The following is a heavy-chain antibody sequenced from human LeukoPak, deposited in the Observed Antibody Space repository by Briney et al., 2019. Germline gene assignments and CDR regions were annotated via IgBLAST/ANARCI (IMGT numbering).Heavy chain of an antibody. CDR3: AKTSGYRRFDP. CDR1: GFTFSSYA. CDR2: ISGSGGST. V-gene: IGHV3-23*01. D-gene: IGHD5-12*01. J-gene: IGHJ5*02. Sequence: GGFLRLSCAASGFTFSSYAMSWVRQAPGKGLEWVSAISGSGGSTYFADSVKGRFTISRDNSKNTLYLQMNSLRAEDTAVYYCAKTSGYRRFDPWGQGTLVTVSS.